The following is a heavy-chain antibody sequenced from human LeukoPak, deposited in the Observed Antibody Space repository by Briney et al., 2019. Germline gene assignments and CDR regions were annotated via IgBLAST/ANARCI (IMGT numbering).Heavy chain of an antibody. D-gene: IGHD4-17*01. V-gene: IGHV3-23*01. CDR1: GFTFSSYA. CDR3: AKFDYGDYVRAFFDY. Sequence: GGSLRLSCAASGFTFSSYAMSWVRQAPGKGLEWVSAISGSGGSTYYADSVKGRFTISRDNSKNTLYLQMNSLRAEDTAVCYCAKFDYGDYVRAFFDYWGQGTLVTVSS. CDR2: ISGSGGST. J-gene: IGHJ4*02.